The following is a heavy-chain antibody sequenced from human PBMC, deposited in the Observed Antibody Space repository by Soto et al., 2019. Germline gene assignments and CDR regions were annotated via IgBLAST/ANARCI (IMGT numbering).Heavy chain of an antibody. CDR2: IIPIFGTA. Sequence: SVKVSCKASGGTFSSYAISWVRQAPGLGLEWMGGIIPIFGTANYAQKFQGRVTITADESTSTAYMELSSLRSEDTAVYYCARGTGRTAPAKYWGQGTLVTVSS. J-gene: IGHJ4*02. CDR3: ARGTGRTAPAKY. D-gene: IGHD2-8*02. V-gene: IGHV1-69*13. CDR1: GGTFSSYA.